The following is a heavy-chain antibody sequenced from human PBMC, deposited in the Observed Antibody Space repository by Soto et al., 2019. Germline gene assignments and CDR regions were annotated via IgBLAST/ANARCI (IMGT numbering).Heavy chain of an antibody. Sequence: PSETLSPTCPVSGGSISSSSYYWGWIRQPPGKGLEWIGSIYYSGSTYYNPSLKSRVTISVDTSKNQFPLKLSSVTAADTAVYYCARRPRYCSSTSCYYFDYWGQGTLVTVSS. CDR3: ARRPRYCSSTSCYYFDY. D-gene: IGHD2-2*01. V-gene: IGHV4-39*01. J-gene: IGHJ4*02. CDR1: GGSISSSSYY. CDR2: IYYSGST.